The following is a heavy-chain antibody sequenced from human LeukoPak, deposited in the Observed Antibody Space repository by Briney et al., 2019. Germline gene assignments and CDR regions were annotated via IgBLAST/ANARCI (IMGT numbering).Heavy chain of an antibody. Sequence: GGSLRLSCAASGFTFSSYGMHWVRQAPGKGLEWVAVISYDGSNKYYADSVKGRFTISRDNSKNTLYLQMNSLRAEDTAVYYCAKGRYFDWLPRFDYWGQGTLVTVSS. J-gene: IGHJ4*02. CDR1: GFTFSSYG. V-gene: IGHV3-30*18. CDR3: AKGRYFDWLPRFDY. D-gene: IGHD3-9*01. CDR2: ISYDGSNK.